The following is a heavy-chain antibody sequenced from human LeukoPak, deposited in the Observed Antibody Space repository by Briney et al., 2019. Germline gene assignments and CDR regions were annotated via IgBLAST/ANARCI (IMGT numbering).Heavy chain of an antibody. CDR2: IYSGGST. D-gene: IGHD3-10*01. J-gene: IGHJ4*02. Sequence: GGSLRLSCAASGFTFSSYAMNWVRQAPGKGLEWVSVIYSGGSTYYADSVKGRFTISRDNSKNTLYLQMNSLRAEDTAVYYCARVPGFIWGQGTLVTVSS. CDR1: GFTFSSYA. V-gene: IGHV3-66*01. CDR3: ARVPGFI.